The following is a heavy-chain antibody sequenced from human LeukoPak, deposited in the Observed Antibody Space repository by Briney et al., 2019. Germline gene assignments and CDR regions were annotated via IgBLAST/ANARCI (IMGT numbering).Heavy chain of an antibody. J-gene: IGHJ4*02. V-gene: IGHV3-23*01. Sequence: PGGSLRLSCAASGFTFSTYATSWVRPAPGKGMEWVSAIRGSGGSTYYPDTVKARFPISRHNTKTTLYLHMNTPRAQPTPAFYWAKELPTVTTAFDYWGQGTLCTVSS. CDR3: AKELPTVTTAFDY. CDR2: IRGSGGST. CDR1: GFTFSTYA. D-gene: IGHD4-17*01.